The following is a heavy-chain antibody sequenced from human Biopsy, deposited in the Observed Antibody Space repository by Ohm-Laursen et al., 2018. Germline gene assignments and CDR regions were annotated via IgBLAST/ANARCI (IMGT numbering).Heavy chain of an antibody. CDR3: ARLYRLDDYWNDDPPDAFDV. CDR1: GGSIRSDY. J-gene: IGHJ3*01. V-gene: IGHV4-59*01. CDR2: ISGRGAT. D-gene: IGHD3-3*01. Sequence: GTLSLTCTVSGGSIRSDYWSWIRQSPRKGLEWIGHISGRGATNYNPSLRGRVTVSVDTSKNQFSLKLSSVTAADTAVFFCARLYRLDDYWNDDPPDAFDVWGQGTMVTVSS.